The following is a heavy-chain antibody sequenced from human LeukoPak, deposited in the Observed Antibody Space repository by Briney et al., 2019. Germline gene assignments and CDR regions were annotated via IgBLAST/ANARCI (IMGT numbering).Heavy chain of an antibody. V-gene: IGHV3-53*01. CDR2: LSSGDNT. Sequence: GGSLRLSCAASGFNVNSYYMSWVRQAPGRGLEWVSALSSGDNTHYADSVNGRFTISRDNSKNTLYLQLNSLRAEDTAVYYCARELPFDYWGQGTLVTVSS. CDR3: ARELPFDY. D-gene: IGHD2-15*01. J-gene: IGHJ4*02. CDR1: GFNVNSYY.